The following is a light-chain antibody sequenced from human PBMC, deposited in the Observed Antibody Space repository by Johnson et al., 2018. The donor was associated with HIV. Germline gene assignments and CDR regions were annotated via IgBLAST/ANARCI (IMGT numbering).Light chain of an antibody. V-gene: IGLV1-51*02. CDR2: ENT. Sequence: QSVLTQPPSVSAAPGQKVTISCSGSSSNIGNNYVSWYQHLPGTAPKLLIYENTKRPSGIPDRFSGSKSGTSVTLCITGLQTGDEADYYCGTWDSSLSVYVFGTGTKVTVL. CDR1: SSNIGNNY. J-gene: IGLJ1*01. CDR3: GTWDSSLSVYV.